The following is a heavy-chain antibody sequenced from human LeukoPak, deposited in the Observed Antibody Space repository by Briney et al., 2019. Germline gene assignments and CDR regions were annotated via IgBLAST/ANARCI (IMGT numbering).Heavy chain of an antibody. D-gene: IGHD4-23*01. CDR2: ISGSGTYI. J-gene: IGHJ4*02. CDR3: ARVSGFIAGGPFDY. V-gene: IGHV3-21*01. Sequence: GGSLRLSCVASGFTFSNYNMNWVRQAPGKGLEWVSSISGSGTYIYYADSLKGRFTISRDNAKNSLYLQMNSLRAEDTAVYYCARVSGFIAGGPFDYWGQGTLVTVSS. CDR1: GFTFSNYN.